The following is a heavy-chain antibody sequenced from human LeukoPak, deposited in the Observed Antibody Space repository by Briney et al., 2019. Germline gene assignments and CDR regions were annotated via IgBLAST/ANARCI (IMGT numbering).Heavy chain of an antibody. J-gene: IGHJ4*02. CDR2: IYYSGST. CDR1: GGSISSFY. Sequence: PSETLSPTCTVSGGSISSFYWSWIRQFPGKGLEWIGYIYYSGSTNYNPSLKSRVTISVDKSKNQFSLNFNSMSAADSAVYYCAANGYYTIEYWGQGTLVTVSS. CDR3: AANGYYTIEY. V-gene: IGHV4-59*12. D-gene: IGHD1-26*01.